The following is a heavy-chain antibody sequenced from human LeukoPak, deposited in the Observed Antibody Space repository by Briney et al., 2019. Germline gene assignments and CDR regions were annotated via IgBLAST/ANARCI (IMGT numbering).Heavy chain of an antibody. V-gene: IGHV1-69*06. D-gene: IGHD6-19*01. CDR2: IIPIFGTA. CDR1: GGTFSNYA. Sequence: GASVKVSCKASGGTFSNYAISWVRQAPGQGLEWMGGIIPIFGTANYAQKFRGRVTITADKSTSTAYMELSSLRSEDTAVYYCARPFIAVAGRGGAFDIWGQGTMVTVSS. J-gene: IGHJ3*02. CDR3: ARPFIAVAGRGGAFDI.